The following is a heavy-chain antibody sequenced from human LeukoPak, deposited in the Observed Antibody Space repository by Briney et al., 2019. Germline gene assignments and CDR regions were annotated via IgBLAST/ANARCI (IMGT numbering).Heavy chain of an antibody. CDR1: GFLFSNSW. Sequence: GGSLRLSCADSGFLFSNSWMAWVRQAPGRGLEWLANINQDGSAKTRVDSVKGRFTISRDNAKNSLYLQMNSPRAEDTAMYYCARDSGYNAFDYWGQGTLVTVSS. CDR2: INQDGSAK. D-gene: IGHD5-12*01. CDR3: ARDSGYNAFDY. J-gene: IGHJ4*02. V-gene: IGHV3-7*05.